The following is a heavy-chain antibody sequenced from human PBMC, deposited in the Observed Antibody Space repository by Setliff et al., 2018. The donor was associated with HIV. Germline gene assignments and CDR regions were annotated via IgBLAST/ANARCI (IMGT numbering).Heavy chain of an antibody. D-gene: IGHD3-10*01. CDR3: ARDRAGDAFDI. CDR1: GYTFTTYG. Sequence: ASVKVSCQASGYTFTTYGINWVRQAPGQGLEWMGWSSAYNGNTNYAQKLQGRVTMTTDTSTSTAYMELRSLRSDDTAVYYCARDRAGDAFDIWGQGTMVTVSS. J-gene: IGHJ3*02. CDR2: SSAYNGNT. V-gene: IGHV1-18*01.